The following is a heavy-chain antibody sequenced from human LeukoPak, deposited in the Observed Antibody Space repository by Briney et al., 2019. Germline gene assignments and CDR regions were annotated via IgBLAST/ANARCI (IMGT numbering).Heavy chain of an antibody. CDR3: AGGESTVVTGGGDI. J-gene: IGHJ3*02. CDR1: GGTFSSYT. V-gene: IGHV1-69*02. Sequence: GASVKVSCKASGGTFSSYTISWVRQAPGQGLEWMGRIIPILGIANYAQKFQGRVTIIADKSTSTAYMELSSMRSEDTAVYYCAGGESTVVTGGGDIWGQGTMVTVSS. CDR2: IIPILGIA. D-gene: IGHD4-23*01.